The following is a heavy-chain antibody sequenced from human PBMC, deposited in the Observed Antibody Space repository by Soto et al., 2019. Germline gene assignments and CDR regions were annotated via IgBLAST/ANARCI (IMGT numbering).Heavy chain of an antibody. CDR2: IYYSGST. J-gene: IGHJ4*02. Sequence: SETPSPTSPISGCSLSSYYWSLVPPPPGKGLEWIGYIYYSGSTNYNPSLKSRVTISVDTSKNQFSLKLSSVTAADTAVYYCARDPGYCSGGSCYSAFDYWGQGTLVTVSS. CDR3: ARDPGYCSGGSCYSAFDY. V-gene: IGHV4-59*01. CDR1: GCSLSSYY. D-gene: IGHD2-15*01.